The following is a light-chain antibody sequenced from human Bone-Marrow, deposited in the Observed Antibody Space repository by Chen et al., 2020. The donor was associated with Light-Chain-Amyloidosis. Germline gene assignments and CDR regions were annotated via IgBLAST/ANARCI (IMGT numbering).Light chain of an antibody. J-gene: IGLJ2*01. V-gene: IGLV3-1*01. Sequence: SYDMTQPPSVSVSPGQTASITCSGDKLGDKYVNWYQQRQGQSPVMVIYEDRKRPSGIPERISGSNSGNTATLIIRGTQAMDEADYYCQAWDSINVLFGGGTKLTVL. CDR2: EDR. CDR3: QAWDSINVL. CDR1: KLGDKY.